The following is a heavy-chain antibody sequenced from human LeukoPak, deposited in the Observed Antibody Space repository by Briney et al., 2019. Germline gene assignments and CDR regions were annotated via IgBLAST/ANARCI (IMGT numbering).Heavy chain of an antibody. CDR2: ISSKGGST. CDR1: GFTFSSYA. CDR3: AREGYDY. D-gene: IGHD5-18*01. J-gene: IGHJ4*02. Sequence: GGSLRLSCAASGFTFSSYAMHWVRQAPGKGLEYVSAISSKGGSTYYANSVKGRFTISRDNSKNTLYLQMGSLRAEDMAVYYCAREGYDYWGQGTLVTVSS. V-gene: IGHV3-64*01.